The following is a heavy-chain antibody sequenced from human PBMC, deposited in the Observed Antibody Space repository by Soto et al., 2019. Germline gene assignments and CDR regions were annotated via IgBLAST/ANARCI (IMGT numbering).Heavy chain of an antibody. CDR2: IYYSGRT. Sequence: SETLSLTCTVSGGSITSGNYYWNWIRQRPGKGLEWIGYIYYSGRTYYNPSLESRVTISVDTSNNQFSLKLSSVTAADTAVYYCARDLSGPGDYWGQGTLVTVSS. CDR3: ARDLSGPGDY. V-gene: IGHV4-31*03. D-gene: IGHD5-12*01. CDR1: GGSITSGNYY. J-gene: IGHJ4*02.